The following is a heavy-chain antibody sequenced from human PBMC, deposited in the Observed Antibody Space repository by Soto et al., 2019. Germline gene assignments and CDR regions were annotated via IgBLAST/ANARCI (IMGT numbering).Heavy chain of an antibody. CDR2: IDNSGTIK. D-gene: IGHD3-10*01. CDR1: GFTFSDYY. Sequence: GGSLRLSCAASGFTFSDYYMTWIRQAPGKGLEWVSYIDNSGTIKYYADSVKGRFTISRDNTKNSLSLQMNSLRAEDTSVYYCVTDQWGGALDLWHQGPTVTVS. CDR3: VTDQWGGALDL. V-gene: IGHV3-11*04. J-gene: IGHJ3*01.